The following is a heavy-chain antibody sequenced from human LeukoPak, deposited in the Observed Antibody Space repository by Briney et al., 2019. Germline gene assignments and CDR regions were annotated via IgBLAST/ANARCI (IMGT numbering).Heavy chain of an antibody. Sequence: GGSLRLSCAASGFTFSSYSMNWVRQAPGKGLEWVSSISSSISYIYYEASVKGRLPIPRANPKNSLYLQMSSLRAEDTAVYYCARLPRTDAFDIWGQGTMVTVSS. J-gene: IGHJ3*02. CDR2: ISSSISYI. CDR1: GFTFSSYS. V-gene: IGHV3-21*01. CDR3: ARLPRTDAFDI.